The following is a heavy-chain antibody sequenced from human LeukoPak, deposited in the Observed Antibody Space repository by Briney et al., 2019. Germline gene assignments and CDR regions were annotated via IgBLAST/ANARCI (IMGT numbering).Heavy chain of an antibody. Sequence: SETLSLTCAVYGGSFSGYYWSWIRQPPGKGQEWIGEINHSGSTNYNPSLKSRVTISVDTSKNQFSLKLSSVTAAGTAVYYCARGLPPDYWGQGTLVTVSS. CDR3: ARGLPPDY. CDR1: GGSFSGYY. CDR2: INHSGST. J-gene: IGHJ4*02. V-gene: IGHV4-34*01.